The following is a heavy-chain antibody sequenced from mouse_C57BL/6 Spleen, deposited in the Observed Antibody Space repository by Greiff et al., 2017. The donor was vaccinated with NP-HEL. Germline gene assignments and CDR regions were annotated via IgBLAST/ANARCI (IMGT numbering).Heavy chain of an antibody. V-gene: IGHV1-82*01. D-gene: IGHD1-1*01. CDR2: IYPGDGDT. J-gene: IGHJ1*03. CDR3: ARSTVVAPSEYFDV. Sequence: QVQLKQSGPELVKPGASVKISCKASGYAFSSSWMNWVKQRPGKGLEWIGRIYPGDGDTNYNGKFKGKATLTADKSSSTAYMQLSSLTSEDSAVYFCARSTVVAPSEYFDVWGTGTTVTVSS. CDR1: GYAFSSSW.